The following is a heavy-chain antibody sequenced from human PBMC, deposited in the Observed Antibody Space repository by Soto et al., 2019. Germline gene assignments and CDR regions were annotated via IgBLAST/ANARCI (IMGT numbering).Heavy chain of an antibody. Sequence: GASVKVSCKDSGYTFTGYYTHWVRQAPGQGLEWMGWINPNSGGTNYAQKFQGWVTMTRDTSISTAYMELSRLRSDDTAVYYCARADDFVWFDPWGQGTLVTVSS. D-gene: IGHD2-21*02. J-gene: IGHJ5*02. CDR3: ARADDFVWFDP. CDR2: INPNSGGT. CDR1: GYTFTGYY. V-gene: IGHV1-2*04.